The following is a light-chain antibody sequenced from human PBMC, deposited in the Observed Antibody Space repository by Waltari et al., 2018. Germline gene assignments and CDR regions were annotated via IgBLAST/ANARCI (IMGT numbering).Light chain of an antibody. V-gene: IGLV3-21*02. CDR2: RDS. CDR3: QVWDNSSDHVV. CDR1: NIGSKS. J-gene: IGLJ3*02. Sequence: SYLLSQPPSVSVAPGQTARVTCGGNNIGSKSVHWYQQKPGQAPVLVIYRDSVRPPGVPERLSGSNSGNTATLGISRVEAGDEADYYCQVWDNSSDHVVFGGGTTVTVL.